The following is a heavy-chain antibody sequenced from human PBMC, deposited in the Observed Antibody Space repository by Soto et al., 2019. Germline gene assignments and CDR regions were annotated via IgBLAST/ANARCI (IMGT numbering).Heavy chain of an antibody. V-gene: IGHV4-39*02. CDR1: GGSISSSSHY. Sequence: QLQLQESGPGLVKPPETLSLTCTVSGGSISSSSHYWGWIRQPQGKGLEWIGSIYYSGSTYYNPALKIRVTITGDTANNQIFLKLRSVTAADPAMCYCARDWGVPGSGRYFNWFPPRGQGTLVTVSS. D-gene: IGHD3-10*01. J-gene: IGHJ5*02. CDR3: ARDWGVPGSGRYFNWFPP. CDR2: IYYSGST.